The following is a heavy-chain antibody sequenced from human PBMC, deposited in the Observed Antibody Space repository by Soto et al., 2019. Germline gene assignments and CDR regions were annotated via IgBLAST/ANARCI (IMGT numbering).Heavy chain of an antibody. J-gene: IGHJ3*02. CDR3: ARGSVGATPVDAFDI. V-gene: IGHV1-69*13. Sequence: SVKVSCKASGGTFSSYAISWVRQAPGQGLEWMGGIIPIFGTAIYAQEFQGRVTITADESTSTAYMELSSLRSEDTAVYYCARGSVGATPVDAFDIWGQGTMVTVSS. CDR1: GGTFSSYA. D-gene: IGHD1-26*01. CDR2: IIPIFGTA.